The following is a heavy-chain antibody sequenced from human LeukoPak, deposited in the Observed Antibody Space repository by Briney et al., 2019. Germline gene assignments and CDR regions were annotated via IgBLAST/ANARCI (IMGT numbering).Heavy chain of an antibody. CDR1: GFTFSSYE. V-gene: IGHV3-48*03. CDR2: ISSSGSTI. CDR3: AELGITMIGGV. Sequence: GGSLRLSCAASGFTFSSYEMNWVRQAPGKGLEWVSYISSSGSTIYYADSVKGRFTISRDNAKNSLYLQMNGLRAEDTAVYYCAELGITMIGGVWGKGTTVTVSS. D-gene: IGHD3-10*02. J-gene: IGHJ6*04.